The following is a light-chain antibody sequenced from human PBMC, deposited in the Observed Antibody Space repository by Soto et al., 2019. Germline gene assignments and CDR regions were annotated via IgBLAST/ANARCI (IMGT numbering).Light chain of an antibody. CDR2: EVT. J-gene: IGLJ1*01. V-gene: IGLV2-14*01. CDR1: SSDVGGYNH. Sequence: QSALTQPASVSGSPGQSITISCTGTSSDVGGYNHVSWYQHHPGKAPKRIIYEVTKRPSGVSNRFSGSKSGDTASLTISGLQAEDEADYYCSSQTASTTRIFGTGTKVTVL. CDR3: SSQTASTTRI.